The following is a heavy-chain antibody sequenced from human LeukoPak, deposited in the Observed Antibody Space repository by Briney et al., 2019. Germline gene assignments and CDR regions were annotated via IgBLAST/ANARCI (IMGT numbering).Heavy chain of an antibody. V-gene: IGHV4-59*01. J-gene: IGHJ4*02. CDR1: GGSFSGYY. Sequence: PSETLSLTCAVYGGSFSGYYWSWIRQPPGKGLEWIGYIYYSGSTNYNPSLKSRVTISVDTSKNQFSLKLSSVTAADTAVYYCARFYSSSSHYFDYWGQGTLVTVSS. CDR3: ARFYSSSSHYFDY. CDR2: IYYSGST. D-gene: IGHD6-13*01.